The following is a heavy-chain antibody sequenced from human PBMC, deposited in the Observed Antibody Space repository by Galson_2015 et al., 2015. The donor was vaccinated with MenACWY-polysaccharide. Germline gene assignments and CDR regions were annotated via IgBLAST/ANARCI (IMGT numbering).Heavy chain of an antibody. J-gene: IGHJ4*02. D-gene: IGHD5/OR15-5a*01. CDR2: INQDGSEK. V-gene: IGHV3-7*03. Sequence: SLRLSCAASGFTFSNFWMSWVRQAPGKGLEWVASINQDGSEKHYVDSVRVQFTVSRDNAKNSLYLQMNSLRAEDTAVYYCANPGLSTRRTSDVDYWGQGTLVTVSS. CDR1: GFTFSNFW. CDR3: ANPGLSTRRTSDVDY.